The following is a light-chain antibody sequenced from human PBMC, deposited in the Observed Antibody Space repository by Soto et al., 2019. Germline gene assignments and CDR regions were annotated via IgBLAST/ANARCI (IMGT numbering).Light chain of an antibody. J-gene: IGLJ1*01. V-gene: IGLV2-14*01. CDR1: SSDVGGYNY. CDR2: DVS. Sequence: QSVLTQPASVSGSPGQSITISCTGTSSDVGGYNYVSWYQQHPGKVPKLMIYDVSDRPSGVSSRFSGSKAGNTASLTISGLQAEDEADYYCSSYTSCRTLVFGTGTKVTVL. CDR3: SSYTSCRTLV.